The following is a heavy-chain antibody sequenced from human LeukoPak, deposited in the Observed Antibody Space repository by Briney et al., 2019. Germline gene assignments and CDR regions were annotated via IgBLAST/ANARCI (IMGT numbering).Heavy chain of an antibody. CDR1: GFTFSSYG. J-gene: IGHJ4*02. Sequence: GGSLRLSCAASGFTFSSYGMHWVRQAPGKGLEWVGRTRNKANSYTTEYAASVKGRFTISRDDSKNSLYLQMNSLKTEDTAVYYCARENYNYDSSGYADFDYWGQGTLVTVSS. CDR2: TRNKANSYTT. CDR3: ARENYNYDSSGYADFDY. V-gene: IGHV3-72*01. D-gene: IGHD3-22*01.